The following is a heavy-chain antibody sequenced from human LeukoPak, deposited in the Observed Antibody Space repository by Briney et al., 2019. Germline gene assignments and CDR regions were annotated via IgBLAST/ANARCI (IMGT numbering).Heavy chain of an antibody. D-gene: IGHD6-19*01. V-gene: IGHV3-48*03. CDR2: IGYSGRTI. J-gene: IGHJ4*02. Sequence: PGGSLRLSCAASGFTFSSYEMNWVRQAPGKGLDGVANIGYSGRTIYYADSVNGRFTFSRDNAKNSLSLQMHSLRVEDTAVYYCALLAVASDFDYWGQGALVTVSS. CDR1: GFTFSSYE. CDR3: ALLAVASDFDY.